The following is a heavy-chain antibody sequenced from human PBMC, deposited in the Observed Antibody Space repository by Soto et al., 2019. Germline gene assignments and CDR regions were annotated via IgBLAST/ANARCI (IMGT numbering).Heavy chain of an antibody. Sequence: PGGSLRLSCSASGFTFTNYWMHWVRQAPGKGLEWVSRIKYDESSTSYADSVKGRFTISRDNAKNTLYLKVNGLRAEDTAVYYCARGIKNYYGTDVWGQGTTVTVSS. CDR2: IKYDESST. CDR1: GFTFTNYW. V-gene: IGHV3-74*01. J-gene: IGHJ6*02. CDR3: ARGIKNYYGTDV. D-gene: IGHD2-15*01.